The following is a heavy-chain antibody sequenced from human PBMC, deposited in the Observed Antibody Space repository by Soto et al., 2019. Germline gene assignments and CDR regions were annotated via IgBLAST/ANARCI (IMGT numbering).Heavy chain of an antibody. CDR1: GFTFSSYA. Sequence: PGGSLRLSCAASGFTFSSYAMSWVRQAPGKGLEWVSTISGSGGSTYYADSVKGRFTISRDNSKNTLYLQMNSLRAEDTAVYYCARVRKVEMATNHFDYWGQGTLVTVSS. V-gene: IGHV3-23*01. CDR3: ARVRKVEMATNHFDY. CDR2: ISGSGGST. J-gene: IGHJ4*02. D-gene: IGHD5-12*01.